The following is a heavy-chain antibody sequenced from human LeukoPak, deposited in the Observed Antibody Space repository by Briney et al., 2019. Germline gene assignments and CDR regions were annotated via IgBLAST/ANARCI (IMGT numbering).Heavy chain of an antibody. J-gene: IGHJ4*02. V-gene: IGHV4-34*01. CDR1: GGSLSGHY. CDR2: INHSGST. Sequence: PSETLSLTCAVYGGSLSGHYWSWIRQPPGKGLELIGEINHSGSTNYSPALKSRLTISVDTYKPQFSLKLSAVTAADTAVYYCARGQWLDNYWGQGTQVTVSS. CDR3: ARGQWLDNY. D-gene: IGHD6-19*01.